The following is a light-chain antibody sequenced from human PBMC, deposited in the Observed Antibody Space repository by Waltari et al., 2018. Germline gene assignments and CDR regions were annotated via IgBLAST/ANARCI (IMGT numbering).Light chain of an antibody. CDR2: KVS. CDR1: QSLVPSDGTTH. J-gene: IGKJ2*01. V-gene: IGKV2-30*02. CDR3: MQGTHWPYT. Sequence: VVMTQSPLSLPVTLGQPASISSTSIQSLVPSDGTTHLFWFQQRPGQSPRRLIYKVSTRDSGVPDRFSGSGSGTDFTLKISRVEAEDVGVYYCMQGTHWPYTFGQGTKLDIK.